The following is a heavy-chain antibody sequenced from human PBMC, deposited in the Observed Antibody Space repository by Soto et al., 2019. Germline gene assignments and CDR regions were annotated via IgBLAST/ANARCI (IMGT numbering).Heavy chain of an antibody. CDR1: GFSLSTSGMC. V-gene: IGHV2-70*11. CDR3: ARIGGYYDSSGYYHYYGMDV. J-gene: IGHJ6*02. CDR2: IDWDDDK. Sequence: SGPTLVNPTQTLTLTCTFSGFSLSTSGMCVSWIRQPPGKALEWLARIDWDDDKYYSTSLKTRLTISKDTSKNQVVLTMTNMDPVDTATYYCARIGGYYDSSGYYHYYGMDVWGQGTTVTVSS. D-gene: IGHD3-22*01.